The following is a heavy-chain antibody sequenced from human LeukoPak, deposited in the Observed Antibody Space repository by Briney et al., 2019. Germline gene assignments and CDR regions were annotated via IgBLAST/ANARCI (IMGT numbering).Heavy chain of an antibody. CDR3: ARLKSGDYPDY. D-gene: IGHD4-17*01. Sequence: GGSLRLSCSASAFMFSNHAMYWVRQAPGKGLEWVSVIYSGGSTYYADSIKGRFTISRDSSKNTLYLQMNSLRAEDAALYYCARLKSGDYPDYWGQGTLVTVSS. CDR1: AFMFSNHA. V-gene: IGHV3-66*04. J-gene: IGHJ4*02. CDR2: IYSGGST.